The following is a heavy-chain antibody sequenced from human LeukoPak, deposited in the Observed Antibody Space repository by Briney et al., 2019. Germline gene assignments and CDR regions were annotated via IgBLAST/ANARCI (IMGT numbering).Heavy chain of an antibody. CDR1: GFTFSSYW. D-gene: IGHD3-10*01. CDR3: ARDYGSRFGETTDAFDI. CDR2: INSDGSST. J-gene: IGHJ3*02. V-gene: IGHV3-74*01. Sequence: PGGSLRLSCAASGFTFSSYWMHWVRQAPGKGLVWVSRINSDGSSTSYADSVKGRFTISRDNAKNTLYLQMNSLRAEDTAVYYCARDYGSRFGETTDAFDIWGQGTMVTVSS.